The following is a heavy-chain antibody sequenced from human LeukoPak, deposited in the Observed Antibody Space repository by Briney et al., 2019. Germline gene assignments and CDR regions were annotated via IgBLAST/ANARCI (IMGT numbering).Heavy chain of an antibody. CDR1: GFTFRSYW. V-gene: IGHV3-23*01. D-gene: IGHD3-10*01. CDR2: ISGSGGST. J-gene: IGHJ6*02. Sequence: TGGSLRLSCAASGFTFRSYWMSWVRQAPGKGLEWVSAISGSGGSTYYADSVKGRFTISRDNSKNTLYLQMNSLRADDTAVYYCAKPPAGGSPYYYYGMDVWGQGTTVTVSS. CDR3: AKPPAGGSPYYYYGMDV.